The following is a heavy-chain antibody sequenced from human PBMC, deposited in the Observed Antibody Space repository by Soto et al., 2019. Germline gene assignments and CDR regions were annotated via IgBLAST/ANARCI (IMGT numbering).Heavy chain of an antibody. D-gene: IGHD2-15*01. Sequence: SETLSLTCAVSGGSISSGGYSWSWIRQPPGKGLEWIGYIYHSGSTYYNPSLKSRVTISVDRSKNQFSLKLSSVTAADTAVYYCAREQGRGYCSGGSCYSGSWFDPWGQGTLVTVS. V-gene: IGHV4-30-2*01. J-gene: IGHJ5*02. CDR3: AREQGRGYCSGGSCYSGSWFDP. CDR1: GGSISSGGYS. CDR2: IYHSGST.